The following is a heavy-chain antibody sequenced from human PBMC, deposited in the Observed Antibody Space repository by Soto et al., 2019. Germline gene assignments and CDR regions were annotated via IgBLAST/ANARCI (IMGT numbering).Heavy chain of an antibody. Sequence: VQLVESGGGVVQPGRSLTLSCAASGDSGFSFSSYGFHWVRQAPGKGLEWVAVISYDGTIRHFAESVKGRFTVSRDNAMLTVDLQMNSLRPEDTAVYYCAKDRMVTYNFYGMEVWGQGTTVTVSS. J-gene: IGHJ6*02. CDR2: ISYDGTIR. CDR3: AKDRMVTYNFYGMEV. V-gene: IGHV3-30*18. CDR1: GDSGFSFSSYG. D-gene: IGHD2-8*01.